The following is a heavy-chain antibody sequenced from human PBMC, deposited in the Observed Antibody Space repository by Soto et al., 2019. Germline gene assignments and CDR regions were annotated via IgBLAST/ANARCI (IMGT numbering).Heavy chain of an antibody. CDR1: GFTFSSYA. Sequence: EVQLLESGGGLVQPGGSLRLSCAASGFTFSSYAMSWVRQAPGKGLEWVSAISGSGGSTYYADSVKGRFTIARDNSKNTLYLQMNSLRAEDTAVYYCAKTIENMAEVTTYREEGRDGMDVWGQGTTVTVSS. J-gene: IGHJ6*02. V-gene: IGHV3-23*01. D-gene: IGHD4-4*01. CDR3: AKTIENMAEVTTYREEGRDGMDV. CDR2: ISGSGGST.